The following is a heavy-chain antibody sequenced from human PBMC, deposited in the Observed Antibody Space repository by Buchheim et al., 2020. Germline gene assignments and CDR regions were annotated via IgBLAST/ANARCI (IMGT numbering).Heavy chain of an antibody. V-gene: IGHV4-34*01. Sequence: QVQLQQWGAGLLKPSETLSLTCAVYGGSFSGYYWSWIRQPPGKGLEWIGEINHSGSTNYNPSLKSRVTISVDTSKNQFSLKLSSVTAADTAVYYCAFPWDYYGSGSYWSFWGQGTL. CDR3: AFPWDYYGSGSYWSF. CDR1: GGSFSGYY. D-gene: IGHD3-10*01. J-gene: IGHJ4*02. CDR2: INHSGST.